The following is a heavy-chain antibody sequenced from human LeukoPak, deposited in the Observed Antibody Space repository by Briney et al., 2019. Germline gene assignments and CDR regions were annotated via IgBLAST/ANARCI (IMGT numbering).Heavy chain of an antibody. CDR2: IYSGGST. CDR3: ARETMVRGVITEDNWFDP. CDR1: GFTFSNYW. D-gene: IGHD3-10*01. J-gene: IGHJ5*02. Sequence: GGSLRLSCAASGFTFSNYWMHWVRQAPGKGLEWVSVIYSGGSTYYADSVKGRFTISRDNSKNTLYLQMNSLRAEDTAVYYCARETMVRGVITEDNWFDPWGQGTLVTVSS. V-gene: IGHV3-53*01.